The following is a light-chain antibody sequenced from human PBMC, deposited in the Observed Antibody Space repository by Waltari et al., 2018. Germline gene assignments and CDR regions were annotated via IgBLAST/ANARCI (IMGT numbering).Light chain of an antibody. CDR1: QTIDY. V-gene: IGKV1-39*01. Sequence: QMTQSPSSLSASVGDRVPITCRASQTIDYLSWYQHKPGEAPKLLIYETSTVQSGVPTRFSGSKFGTTFILTISSLQPEDFATYFCQPNYDTPRTFGQGTKVDIK. CDR3: QPNYDTPRT. J-gene: IGKJ2*02. CDR2: ETS.